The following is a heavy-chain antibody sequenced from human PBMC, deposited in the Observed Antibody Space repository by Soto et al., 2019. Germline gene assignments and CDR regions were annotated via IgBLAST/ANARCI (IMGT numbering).Heavy chain of an antibody. Sequence: QVQLVQSGAEVKKPGSSVKVSCKASGGTFSSYTISWVRQAPGQGLEWMGRIIPILGIANYAQKFQGRVTIPADKSTSKAYMELSILRSEDTAVYYCAREVRYCSSTSCYSDYWGQGTLATVSS. CDR2: IIPILGIA. J-gene: IGHJ4*02. D-gene: IGHD2-2*01. V-gene: IGHV1-69*08. CDR1: GGTFSSYT. CDR3: AREVRYCSSTSCYSDY.